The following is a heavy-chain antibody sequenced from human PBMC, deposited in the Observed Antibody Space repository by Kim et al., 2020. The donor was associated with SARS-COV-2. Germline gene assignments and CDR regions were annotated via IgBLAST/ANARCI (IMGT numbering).Heavy chain of an antibody. Sequence: SETLSLTCTVSGGSISSYYWSWIRQPPGKGLEWIGYIYYSGSTNYNPSLKSRVTISVDTSKNQFSLKLSSVTAADTAVYYCASNLGDSYGYRVPFDIWGQGTMVTVSS. CDR1: GGSISSYY. V-gene: IGHV4-59*01. J-gene: IGHJ3*02. D-gene: IGHD5-18*01. CDR3: ASNLGDSYGYRVPFDI. CDR2: IYYSGST.